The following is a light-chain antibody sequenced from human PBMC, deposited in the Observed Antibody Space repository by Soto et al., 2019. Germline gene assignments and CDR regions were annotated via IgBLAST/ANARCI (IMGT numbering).Light chain of an antibody. Sequence: DIQMTQSPSTLSASVGDRVTISCRASQTISNWLAWYQQKPGKAPKLLIYDASTLESGVPSRFSGSGSGTEFTLTISSLQPDDLATYYCQQYDNYPLTFGGGTKVDIK. CDR1: QTISNW. CDR3: QQYDNYPLT. CDR2: DAS. J-gene: IGKJ4*01. V-gene: IGKV1-5*01.